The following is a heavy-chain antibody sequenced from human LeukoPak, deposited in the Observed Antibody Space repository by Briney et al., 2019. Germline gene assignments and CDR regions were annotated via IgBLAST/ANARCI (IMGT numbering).Heavy chain of an antibody. CDR2: ISAYNGNT. CDR1: GYTFTSYG. D-gene: IGHD2-2*01. V-gene: IGHV1-18*01. J-gene: IGHJ4*02. CDR3: ARDRLGYCSSTSCPLGVY. Sequence: ASVKVSRKAPGYTFTSYGISWVRQAPGQGLEWMGWISAYNGNTNYAQKLQGRVTMTTDTSTSTAYMELRSLRSDDTAVYYCARDRLGYCSSTSCPLGVYWGQGTLVTVSS.